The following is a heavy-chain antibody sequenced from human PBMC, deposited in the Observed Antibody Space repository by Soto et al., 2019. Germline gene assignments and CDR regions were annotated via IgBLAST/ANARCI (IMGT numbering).Heavy chain of an antibody. Sequence: LRLSCAASGFTFSNAWMSWVRQAPGKGLEWVGRIKSKTDGGTTDYAAPVKGRFTISRDDSKNTLYLQMNSLKTEDTAVYYCTGRDSGWYGRDDYWGQGTLVTVSS. CDR1: GFTFSNAW. D-gene: IGHD6-19*01. CDR3: TGRDSGWYGRDDY. CDR2: IKSKTDGGTT. J-gene: IGHJ4*02. V-gene: IGHV3-15*01.